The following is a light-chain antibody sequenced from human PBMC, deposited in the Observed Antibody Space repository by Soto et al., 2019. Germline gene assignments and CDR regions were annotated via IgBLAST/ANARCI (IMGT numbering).Light chain of an antibody. CDR1: QSISSW. J-gene: IGKJ2*01. CDR2: DAS. Sequence: DIQMTQSPSTLSASVGDRVTITCRASQSISSWLAWYQQKPGKAPKLLIYDASSLESGVPSRFSGSGSGTEFTLTISSLQPDDFATYYCQQYNSYSPLMYTFGQGTKLEIK. V-gene: IGKV1-5*01. CDR3: QQYNSYSPLMYT.